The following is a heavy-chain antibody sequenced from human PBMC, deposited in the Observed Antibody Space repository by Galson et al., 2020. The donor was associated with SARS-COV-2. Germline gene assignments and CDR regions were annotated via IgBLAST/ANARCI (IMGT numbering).Heavy chain of an antibody. Sequence: QAGGSLRLSCAASGFTFSSYGMHWVRQAPGKGLEWVAVISYDGSNKYYADSVKGRFTISRDNSKNTLYLQMNSLRAEDTAIYYCARDPGTGMGANPYYFDYWGQGTLVTVSS. V-gene: IGHV3-30*03. CDR1: GFTFSSYG. D-gene: IGHD1-26*01. CDR3: ARDPGTGMGANPYYFDY. J-gene: IGHJ4*02. CDR2: ISYDGSNK.